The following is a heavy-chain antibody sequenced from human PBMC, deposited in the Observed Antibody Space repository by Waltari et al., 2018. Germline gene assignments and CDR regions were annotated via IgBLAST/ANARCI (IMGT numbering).Heavy chain of an antibody. D-gene: IGHD3-16*01. CDR2: VHSDGGT. CDR1: SYSINTYSYF. J-gene: IGHJ4*02. CDR3: ARRGTYYFDY. V-gene: IGHV4-39*01. Sequence: QLQLQESGPGLVKPSETLSLTCTVSSYSINTYSYFWAWIRQPPGKGLEWIGYVHSDGGTYYSPSLKSRVTISIDTSQNQFSLYLNSVTASDTAVYFCARRGTYYFDYWGPGTLVTVSS.